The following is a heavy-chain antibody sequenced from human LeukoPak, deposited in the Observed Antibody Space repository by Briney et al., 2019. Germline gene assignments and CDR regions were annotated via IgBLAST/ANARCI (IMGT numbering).Heavy chain of an antibody. CDR1: GFTFSSYW. D-gene: IGHD3-22*01. V-gene: IGHV3-74*01. CDR2: INSDGSNT. Sequence: GGSLRLSCAASGFTFSSYWMSWVRQAPGKGLVWVSRINSDGSNTNYADSVKGRSTISRDNAKNTLYLQMNSLRAEDTAVYYCAKRMYSSGYSGYYFDYWGQGTLVTVSS. CDR3: AKRMYSSGYSGYYFDY. J-gene: IGHJ4*02.